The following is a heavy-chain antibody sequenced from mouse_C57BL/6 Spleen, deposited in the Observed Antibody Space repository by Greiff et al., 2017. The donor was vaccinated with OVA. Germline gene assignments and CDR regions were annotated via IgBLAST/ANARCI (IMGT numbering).Heavy chain of an antibody. V-gene: IGHV1-61*01. J-gene: IGHJ2*01. CDR3: ARGDDGYLGY. CDR2: IYPSDSET. Sequence: QVQLQQPGAELVRPGSSVKLSCKASGYTFTSYWMDWVKQRPGQGLEWIGNIYPSDSETHYNQKFKDKATLTVDKSSSTAYMQLSSLTSEDSAVYYCARGDDGYLGYWGQGTTLTVSS. CDR1: GYTFTSYW. D-gene: IGHD2-3*01.